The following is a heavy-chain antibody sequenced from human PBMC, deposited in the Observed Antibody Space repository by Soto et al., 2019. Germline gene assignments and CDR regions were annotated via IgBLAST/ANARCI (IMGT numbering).Heavy chain of an antibody. V-gene: IGHV4-31*03. Sequence: QVQLQESGPGLVKPSQTLSLTCTVSSGSISSGGYYWSWIRQHPGKGLEWIGYIYYSGSTYYNPSLKSRVTISVDTSKNQFSLKLSSVTAADTAVYYCARETTIQNWYYFDYWGQGTLVTVSS. CDR3: ARETTIQNWYYFDY. J-gene: IGHJ4*02. CDR2: IYYSGST. CDR1: SGSISSGGYY. D-gene: IGHD4-4*01.